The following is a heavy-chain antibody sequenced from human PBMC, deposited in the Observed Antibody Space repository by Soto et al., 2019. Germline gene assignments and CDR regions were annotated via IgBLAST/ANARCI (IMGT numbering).Heavy chain of an antibody. Sequence: GGSLRLSGAASGFTSRSYWMNWVRQAPGKGLEWVANIKQDGSEKYYVDSVKGRFTISRDNAKNSLYLQMNSLRAGDTAVYYCAREDRYCSSTSCYGGRPSYYYYGKGVWRQGTTVTFSS. V-gene: IGHV3-7*01. J-gene: IGHJ6*02. CDR1: GFTSRSYW. CDR2: IKQDGSEK. D-gene: IGHD2-2*01. CDR3: AREDRYCSSTSCYGGRPSYYYYGKGV.